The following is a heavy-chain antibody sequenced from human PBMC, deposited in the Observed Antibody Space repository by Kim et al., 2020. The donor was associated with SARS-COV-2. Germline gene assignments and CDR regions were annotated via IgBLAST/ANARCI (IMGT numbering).Heavy chain of an antibody. V-gene: IGHV5-51*01. D-gene: IGHD3-10*01. CDR3: ARRGSRGRYGSGSLINWFDP. Sequence: GESLKISCKGSGYSFTSYWIGWVRQMPGKGLEWMGIIYPGDSDTRYSPSFQGQVTISADKSISTAYLQWSSLKASDTAMYYCARRGSRGRYGSGSLINWFDPWGQGTLVTVSS. J-gene: IGHJ5*02. CDR2: IYPGDSDT. CDR1: GYSFTSYW.